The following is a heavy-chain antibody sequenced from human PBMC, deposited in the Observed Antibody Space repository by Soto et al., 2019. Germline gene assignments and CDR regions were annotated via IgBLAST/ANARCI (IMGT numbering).Heavy chain of an antibody. Sequence: GGSLRLSCAASGFTFSSYAMHWVRQAPGKGLEWVAVISYDGSNKYYADSVKGRFTISRDNSKNTLYLQMNSLRAEDTAVYYCARELAAAGSFDYWGQGTLVTVSS. CDR1: GFTFSSYA. D-gene: IGHD6-13*01. J-gene: IGHJ4*02. V-gene: IGHV3-30-3*01. CDR3: ARELAAAGSFDY. CDR2: ISYDGSNK.